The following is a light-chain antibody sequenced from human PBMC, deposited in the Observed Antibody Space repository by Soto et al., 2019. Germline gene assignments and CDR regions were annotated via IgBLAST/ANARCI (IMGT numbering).Light chain of an antibody. CDR1: QSVHRN. CDR2: DAS. V-gene: IGKV3-15*01. J-gene: IGKJ4*01. Sequence: EKVMTQAPATLSVSPVERATLSCSASQSVHRNLAWYQQKPGQAPRLLLYDASTRATGIPARLSGSASGTEFTLTISIQQSEDSAVYYCQQYNDWPLTFGGGPKVEIK. CDR3: QQYNDWPLT.